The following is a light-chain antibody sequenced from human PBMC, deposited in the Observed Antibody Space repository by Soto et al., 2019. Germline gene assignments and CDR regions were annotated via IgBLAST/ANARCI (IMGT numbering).Light chain of an antibody. CDR1: SSNIGNKA. CDR2: FDD. J-gene: IGLJ3*02. V-gene: IGLV1-36*01. CDR3: AAWDDSLSGWV. Sequence: QSVLTQPPSVSAAPRQRVTISCSGSSSNIGNKAVNWYQQLPGKAPKLLIYFDDLLPSGVSDRFSGSKSGTSASLAISGLQSEDEADYYCAAWDDSLSGWVFGGGTKLTVL.